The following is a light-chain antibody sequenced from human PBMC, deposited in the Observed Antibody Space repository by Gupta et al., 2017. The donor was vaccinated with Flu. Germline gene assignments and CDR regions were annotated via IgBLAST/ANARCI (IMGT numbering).Light chain of an antibody. CDR1: QSVSSSY. V-gene: IGKV3-20*01. CDR3: QQYGSSPYS. Sequence: VSTQSPGTLSLSPGERATLSCRASQSVSSSYLAWYQQKPGQAPRLLIYGASSRATGIPDRFSGSGSGTDFTLTISRLEPEDFAVYYCQQYGSSPYSFGQGTKLEIK. CDR2: GAS. J-gene: IGKJ2*03.